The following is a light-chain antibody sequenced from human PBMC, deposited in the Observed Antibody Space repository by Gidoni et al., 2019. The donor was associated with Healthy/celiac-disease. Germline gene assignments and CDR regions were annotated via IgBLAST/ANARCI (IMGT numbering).Light chain of an antibody. CDR1: QCLLDSDDGNTY. V-gene: IGKV2-40*01. J-gene: IGKJ2*01. CDR3: MQRIEFPWT. Sequence: IVMTQTPLSLPVTPGEPASISCMSSQCLLDSDDGNTYLDWYLQKPGQSPLLLLYTLSSRASGVPDRFSGSASGPAFTLKISRVEAEVVGVYYCMQRIEFPWTFGQGTKLEIK. CDR2: TLS.